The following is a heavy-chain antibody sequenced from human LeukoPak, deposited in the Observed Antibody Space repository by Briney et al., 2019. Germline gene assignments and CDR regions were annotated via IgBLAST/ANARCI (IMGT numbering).Heavy chain of an antibody. Sequence: GGSLRLSCAASGFTFSSYWMSWVRQAPGKGLEWVANIKEDGGEKYYVDSVKGRFTISRDNAKNSLYLQMNSLRAEDTAVYYCAELGITMIGGVWGKGTTVTISS. CDR2: IKEDGGEK. J-gene: IGHJ6*04. CDR3: AELGITMIGGV. CDR1: GFTFSSYW. V-gene: IGHV3-7*01. D-gene: IGHD3-10*02.